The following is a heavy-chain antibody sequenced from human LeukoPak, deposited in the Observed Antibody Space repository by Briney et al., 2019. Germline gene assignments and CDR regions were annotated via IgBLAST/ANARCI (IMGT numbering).Heavy chain of an antibody. CDR1: GFTFSSYA. V-gene: IGHV3-30*01. CDR2: ISYDGSNK. D-gene: IGHD2-2*01. J-gene: IGHJ6*02. CDR3: ARVLGYCSSTSCYGGVERYYYYYGMDV. Sequence: GRSLRLSCAASGFTFSSYAMHWVRQAPGKGLEWVAVISYDGSNKYYADSVKGRFTISRDNSKNTLYLQMNSLRAEDTAVYYCARVLGYCSSTSCYGGVERYYYYYGMDVWGQGTTVTVSS.